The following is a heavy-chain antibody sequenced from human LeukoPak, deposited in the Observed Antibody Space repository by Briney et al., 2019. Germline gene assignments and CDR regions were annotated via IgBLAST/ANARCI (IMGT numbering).Heavy chain of an antibody. J-gene: IGHJ4*02. D-gene: IGHD3-3*02. Sequence: PSETLSLTCAVYGGSFSGYYWSWIRQPPGKGLEWIGEINHSGSTNYNPSLKSRVTISVDTSKSQFSLKLSSVTAADTAVYYCASHIWSGYYRPDYFDYWGQGTLVTVSS. CDR1: GGSFSGYY. CDR2: INHSGST. V-gene: IGHV4-34*01. CDR3: ASHIWSGYYRPDYFDY.